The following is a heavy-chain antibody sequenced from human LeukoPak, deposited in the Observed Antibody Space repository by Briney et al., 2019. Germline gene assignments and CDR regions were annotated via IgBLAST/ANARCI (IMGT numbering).Heavy chain of an antibody. CDR1: GGSISSYY. D-gene: IGHD5-12*01. Sequence: SETLSLTCTVSGGSISSYYWSWVRQPPGKGLEWIGYIYYTGSTNYNPSLKSRVTISVDTSKNQFSLKLSSVTAADTAMYYCAKSGFKTLAYWGQGTLVTVSS. V-gene: IGHV4-59*01. CDR3: AKSGFKTLAY. CDR2: IYYTGST. J-gene: IGHJ4*02.